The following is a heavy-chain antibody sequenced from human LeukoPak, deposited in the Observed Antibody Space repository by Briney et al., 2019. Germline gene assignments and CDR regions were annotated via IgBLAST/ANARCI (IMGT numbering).Heavy chain of an antibody. CDR3: VSALYCSSTSCYWYYFDY. D-gene: IGHD2-2*01. V-gene: IGHV1-2*02. CDR1: GYTFTGYY. Sequence: ASVKVSCKASGYTFTGYYMHWVRQAPGQGLEWMGWINPNSGGTNYAQKFQGRVTMTRDTSISTAYMGLSRLRSDDTAVYYCVSALYCSSTSCYWYYFDYWGQGTLVTVSS. CDR2: INPNSGGT. J-gene: IGHJ4*02.